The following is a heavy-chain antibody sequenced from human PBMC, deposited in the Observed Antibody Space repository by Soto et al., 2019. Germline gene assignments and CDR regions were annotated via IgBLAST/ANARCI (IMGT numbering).Heavy chain of an antibody. CDR3: ARTSVNWGSRGMVDY. CDR2: LYWDDDK. J-gene: IGHJ4*02. CDR1: GFSLSTSGVG. Sequence: QITLKESGPTLVKPTQTLTLTCTFSGFSLSTSGVGVGWICQPPGKALEWLAFLYWDDDKRYGPSLTCRLTITKDTSKNQVLLTVTNMDPVDTATYYCARTSVNWGSRGMVDYWGQGTLVTVAS. D-gene: IGHD7-27*01. V-gene: IGHV2-5*05.